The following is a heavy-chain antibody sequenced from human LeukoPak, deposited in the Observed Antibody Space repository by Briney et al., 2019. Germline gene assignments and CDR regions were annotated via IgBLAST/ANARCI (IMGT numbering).Heavy chain of an antibody. CDR3: ARDDSSGWYSYYYYYYGTDV. Sequence: GASVKVSCKASGYTFTSYGISWVRQAPGQGLEWMGWISAYNGNTNYAQKLQGRVTMTTDTSTSTAYMELRSLRSDDTAVYYCARDDSSGWYSYYYYYYGTDVWGKGTTVTVSS. CDR1: GYTFTSYG. V-gene: IGHV1-18*04. CDR2: ISAYNGNT. D-gene: IGHD6-19*01. J-gene: IGHJ6*04.